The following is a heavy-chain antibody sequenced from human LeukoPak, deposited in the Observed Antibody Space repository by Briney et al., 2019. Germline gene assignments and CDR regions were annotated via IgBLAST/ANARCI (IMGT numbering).Heavy chain of an antibody. D-gene: IGHD3-10*01. CDR3: ASSLRGVLFDS. J-gene: IGHJ4*02. V-gene: IGHV3-48*03. Sequence: GESLRLSCAAPGFKFSNYEMKWVRQAPGKGMEWVSYISGSGSAIYYADSVKGRFTISRDNAKNSVYLQMNSLRAEDTAVYYCASSLRGVLFDSWGQGTLVTVSS. CDR1: GFKFSNYE. CDR2: ISGSGSAI.